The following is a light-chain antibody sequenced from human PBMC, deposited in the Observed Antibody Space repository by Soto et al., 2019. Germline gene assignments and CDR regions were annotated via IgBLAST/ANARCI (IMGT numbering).Light chain of an antibody. CDR3: QQYNTHAT. CDR2: DAS. CDR1: QNIRNL. Sequence: DIQLTQSPSTLSAAVGDRLTITGRASQNIRNLLAWYPQTPGKAPQPLIYDASTFKTGAPSRFSGSGSGSEFNFTITGLPPDYLATYFYQQYNTHATFGQGTRLEIK. J-gene: IGKJ5*01. V-gene: IGKV1-5*01.